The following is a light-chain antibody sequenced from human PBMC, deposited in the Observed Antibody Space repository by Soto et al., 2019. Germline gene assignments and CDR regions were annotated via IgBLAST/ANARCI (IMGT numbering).Light chain of an antibody. Sequence: ALTQPPSASGSPGQSVTISCTGTSSDVGGYNYVSWYQQHPGKAPKLMIYEVSKRPSGVPDRFSGSKSGNTASLTVSGLQAEDEADYYCSSYAGSNVFGTGTKVT. V-gene: IGLV2-8*01. J-gene: IGLJ1*01. CDR1: SSDVGGYNY. CDR3: SSYAGSNV. CDR2: EVS.